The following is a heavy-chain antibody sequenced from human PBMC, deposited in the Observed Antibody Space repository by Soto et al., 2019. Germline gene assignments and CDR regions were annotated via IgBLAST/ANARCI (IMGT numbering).Heavy chain of an antibody. D-gene: IGHD2-15*01. V-gene: IGHV3-49*03. CDR1: GFTLGDYA. Sequence: GGSLRLSCTASGFTLGDYAMSWFRQAPGKGLEWVGFIRSKAYGGTTEYAASVKGRFTISRDDSKSIAYLQMNSLKTEDTAVYYCTRVDPRDIVVVVAAWFDPWGQGTLVTVSS. J-gene: IGHJ5*02. CDR3: TRVDPRDIVVVVAAWFDP. CDR2: IRSKAYGGTT.